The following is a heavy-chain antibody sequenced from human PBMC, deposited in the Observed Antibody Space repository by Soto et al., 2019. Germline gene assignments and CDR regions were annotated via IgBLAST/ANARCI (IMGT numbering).Heavy chain of an antibody. J-gene: IGHJ4*02. Sequence: SVKVSCKASGFTFTSSAVQWVRQARGQRLEWIGWIVVGSGNTNYAQKFQERVTITRDMSTSTAYMELSSLRSEDTAVYYCAADIVATMVFDYWGQGTLVTVSS. D-gene: IGHD5-12*01. CDR3: AADIVATMVFDY. CDR2: IVVGSGNT. V-gene: IGHV1-58*01. CDR1: GFTFTSSA.